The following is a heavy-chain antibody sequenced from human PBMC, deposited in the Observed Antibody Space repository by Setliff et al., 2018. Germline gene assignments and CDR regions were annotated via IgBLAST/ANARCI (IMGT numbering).Heavy chain of an antibody. J-gene: IGHJ3*02. V-gene: IGHV1-8*03. CDR3: ARDGDNYYDSSGYYLNHAFDI. CDR2: MNPNSGNT. CDR1: GYTFTSYD. Sequence: GASVKVSCKASGYTFTSYDINWVRQATGQGLEWMGWMNPNSGNTGYAQKFQGRVTITRNTSISTAYMELSSLRSEDTAVYYCARDGDNYYDSSGYYLNHAFDIWGQGTMVTVSS. D-gene: IGHD3-22*01.